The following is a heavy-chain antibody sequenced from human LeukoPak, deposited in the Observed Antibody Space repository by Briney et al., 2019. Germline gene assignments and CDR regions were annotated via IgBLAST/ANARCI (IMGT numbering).Heavy chain of an antibody. Sequence: PGGSLRLSCAASGFTFSDYYMSWIRQAPGKGLEWVSYISSSGSTIYYADSVKGRFTISRDNAKNSLYLQMNSLRAEDTAVYYCARAPVPGYCSGGSCWGAHFDYWGQGTLATVSS. CDR2: ISSSGSTI. J-gene: IGHJ4*02. CDR3: ARAPVPGYCSGGSCWGAHFDY. CDR1: GFTFSDYY. V-gene: IGHV3-11*01. D-gene: IGHD2-15*01.